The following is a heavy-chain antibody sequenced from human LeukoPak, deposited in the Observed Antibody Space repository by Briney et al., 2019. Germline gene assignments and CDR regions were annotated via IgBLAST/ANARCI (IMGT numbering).Heavy chain of an antibody. CDR1: GFTFSAYM. Sequence: GGSLRLSCAASGFTFSAYMMHWIRQAPGKGLEWVAFISTDGSNQYYADSVKGRFTISRDNSKNTLYLEMNSLRDEDTAIYFCARREYSTSSGSGYWGQGALVTVSS. D-gene: IGHD6-6*01. CDR3: ARREYSTSSGSGY. CDR2: ISTDGSNQ. V-gene: IGHV3-30-3*01. J-gene: IGHJ4*02.